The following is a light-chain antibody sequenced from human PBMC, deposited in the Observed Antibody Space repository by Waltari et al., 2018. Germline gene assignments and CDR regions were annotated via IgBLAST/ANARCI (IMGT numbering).Light chain of an antibody. Sequence: QSALTQPASVSGSPGQSITISCTGTSSDVGRSNLVSWYQQHPGKAPKRMIYEVSKRPSGVYNRFSGSKSGNTASLTISGLQAEDEADYYCCSYAGSSTHVVVGGGTKLTVL. CDR3: CSYAGSSTHVV. CDR1: SSDVGRSNL. J-gene: IGLJ2*01. V-gene: IGLV2-23*02. CDR2: EVS.